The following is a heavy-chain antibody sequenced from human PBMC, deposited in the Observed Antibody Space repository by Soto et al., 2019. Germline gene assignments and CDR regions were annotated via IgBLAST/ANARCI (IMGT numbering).Heavy chain of an antibody. CDR3: ARERPDYGDYGGWFDY. J-gene: IGHJ4*02. V-gene: IGHV4-4*08. CDR1: GDSSDNYY. Sequence: SETLSLTCAVSGDSSDNYYWSWVRQPPGKGLEWIGYISYSGSTKYNPSLKSRVTISVDGPQNPLSLTLNSLTAADTAVYYCARERPDYGDYGGWFDYWGQGTLVTVSS. CDR2: ISYSGST. D-gene: IGHD4-17*01.